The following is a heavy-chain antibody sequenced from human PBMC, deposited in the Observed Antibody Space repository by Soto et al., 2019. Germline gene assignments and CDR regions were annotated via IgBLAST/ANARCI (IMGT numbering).Heavy chain of an antibody. D-gene: IGHD2-15*01. V-gene: IGHV4-59*01. CDR1: GGSISSYY. J-gene: IGHJ3*02. Sequence: PSETLSLTCTVPGGSISSYYWSWIRQPPGKGLEWIGYIYYSGSTNYNPSLKSRVTISVDTSKNQFSLKLSSVTAADTAVYYCASLCLGCYLPDFDIWGQGTMVTVS. CDR2: IYYSGST. CDR3: ASLCLGCYLPDFDI.